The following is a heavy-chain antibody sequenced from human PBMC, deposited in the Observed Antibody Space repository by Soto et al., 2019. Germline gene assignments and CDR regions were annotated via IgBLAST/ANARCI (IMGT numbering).Heavy chain of an antibody. Sequence: QVQLVQSGAEVKKPGASVKVSCKASGYTFNSYYIHWVRQAPGQGLEWRGIFNPSGGSTNYPQKLQGRVTLTRDTSTSTVYMELSSLRSEDTAIYYCARGGYDWYFDLWGRGTLGTVSS. CDR2: FNPSGGST. J-gene: IGHJ2*01. CDR1: GYTFNSYY. CDR3: ARGGYDWYFDL. D-gene: IGHD5-18*01. V-gene: IGHV1-46*02.